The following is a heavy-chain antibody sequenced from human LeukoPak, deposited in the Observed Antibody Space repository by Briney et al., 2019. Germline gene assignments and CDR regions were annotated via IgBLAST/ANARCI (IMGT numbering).Heavy chain of an antibody. J-gene: IGHJ6*02. CDR2: IYPGDSDT. CDR1: GYSFTSYW. V-gene: IGHV5-51*01. D-gene: IGHD6-13*01. CDR3: ARVRAVAAATGDYYYYGMDV. Sequence: GESLKISCKGSGYSFTSYWIGWVRQMPGKGLEWMGIIYPGDSDTRYSPSFQGQVTISADKSISTAYLQWSSLKASDTALYYRARVRAVAAATGDYYYYGMDVWGQGTTVTVSS.